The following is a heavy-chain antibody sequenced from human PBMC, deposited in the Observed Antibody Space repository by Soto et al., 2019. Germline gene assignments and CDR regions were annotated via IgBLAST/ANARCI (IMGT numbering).Heavy chain of an antibody. J-gene: IGHJ5*02. CDR1: GGSISSSSYY. D-gene: IGHD2-2*01. CDR3: ARVIVVVPAATGHWFDP. V-gene: IGHV4-39*01. Sequence: SETLSLTCTVSGGSISSSSYYWGWIRQPPGKGLEWIGSIYYSGSTYYNPSLKSRVTISVDTSKNQFSLKLSSVTAADTAVYYCARVIVVVPAATGHWFDPWGQGTLVTVSS. CDR2: IYYSGST.